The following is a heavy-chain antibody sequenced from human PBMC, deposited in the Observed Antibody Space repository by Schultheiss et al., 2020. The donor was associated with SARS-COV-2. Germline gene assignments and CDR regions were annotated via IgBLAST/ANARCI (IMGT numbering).Heavy chain of an antibody. Sequence: GGSLRLSCAASGFTFSSYAMSWVRQAPGKGLEWVSAISGSGGSTYYADSVKGRFTISRDNSKNTLYLQMNSLRAEDTAVYYCDCSSTSCYLRDYWGQGTLVTVSS. D-gene: IGHD2-2*01. V-gene: IGHV3-23*01. J-gene: IGHJ4*02. CDR3: DCSSTSCYLRDY. CDR2: ISGSGGST. CDR1: GFTFSSYA.